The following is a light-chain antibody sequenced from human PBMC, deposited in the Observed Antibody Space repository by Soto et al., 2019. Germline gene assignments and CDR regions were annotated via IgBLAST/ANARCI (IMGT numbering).Light chain of an antibody. Sequence: EIVMTQSPATLSVSPGERVALSCRASQSVRGNFAWYQQKPGQAPRILIYDASTRATGIPARFSGSGSGTECTLTISGLQSEDLGVLYWQQYNNWPYTFGQGTKLEIK. J-gene: IGKJ2*01. V-gene: IGKV3-15*01. CDR2: DAS. CDR1: QSVRGN. CDR3: QQYNNWPYT.